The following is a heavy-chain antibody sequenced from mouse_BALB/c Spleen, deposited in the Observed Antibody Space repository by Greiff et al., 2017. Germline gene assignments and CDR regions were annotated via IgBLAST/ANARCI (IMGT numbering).Heavy chain of an antibody. D-gene: IGHD1-2*01. CDR3: ASFITTATGAMDY. CDR2: ISSGGGST. Sequence: EVKVVESGGGLVKPGGSLKLSCAASGFAFSSYDMSWVRQTPEKRLEWVAYISSGGGSTYYPDTVKGRFTISRDNAKNTLYLQMSSLKSEDTAMYYCASFITTATGAMDYWGQGTSVTVSS. V-gene: IGHV5-12-1*01. CDR1: GFAFSSYD. J-gene: IGHJ4*01.